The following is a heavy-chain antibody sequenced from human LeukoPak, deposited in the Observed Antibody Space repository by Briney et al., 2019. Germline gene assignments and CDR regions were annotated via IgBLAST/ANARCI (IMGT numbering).Heavy chain of an antibody. CDR3: ARAGYCSGGSCYDKTNYYYYYMDV. D-gene: IGHD2-15*01. Sequence: SETLSLTCTVSGGSISSSSCYWGWIRRPPGKGLEWIGSIYYSGSTYYNPSLKSRVTISVDTSKNQFSLKLSSVTAADTAVYYCARAGYCSGGSCYDKTNYYYYYMDVWGKGTTVTISS. J-gene: IGHJ6*03. CDR2: IYYSGST. CDR1: GGSISSSSCY. V-gene: IGHV4-39*07.